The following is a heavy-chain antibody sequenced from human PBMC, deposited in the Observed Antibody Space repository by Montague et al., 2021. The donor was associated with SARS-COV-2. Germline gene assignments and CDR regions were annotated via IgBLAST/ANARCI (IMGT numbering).Heavy chain of an antibody. D-gene: IGHD6-13*01. CDR1: GGSITSENW. CDR2: THQWGST. CDR3: ASHPVWQQLCT. J-gene: IGHJ4*02. Sequence: SETLSLTCAVSGGSITSENWWSWVRQPAGKVLGWGGETHQWGSTNYNPPLRSRVTILLDNSRNQFSLMLTSVTAADTAMYYCASHPVWQQLCTWGQGTLVSVSS. V-gene: IGHV4-4*02.